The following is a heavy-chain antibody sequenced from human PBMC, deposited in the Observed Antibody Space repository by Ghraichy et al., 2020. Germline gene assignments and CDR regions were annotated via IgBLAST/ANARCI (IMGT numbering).Heavy chain of an antibody. J-gene: IGHJ5*02. D-gene: IGHD1-26*01. Sequence: SQTLSLTCVISGDSISSNSAAWNWIRQSPSRGLEWLGRTYYRSKWFNDYALSVRGRITINPDTSKNHFSLQLNSVTPEDTAVYYCARGVAATKGDWLDPWGQGTLVTVSS. CDR1: GDSISSNSAA. CDR3: ARGVAATKGDWLDP. V-gene: IGHV6-1*01. CDR2: TYYRSKWFN.